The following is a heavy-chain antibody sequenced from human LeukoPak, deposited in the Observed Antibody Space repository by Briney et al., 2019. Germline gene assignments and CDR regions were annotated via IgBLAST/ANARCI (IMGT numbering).Heavy chain of an antibody. Sequence: ASVKVSCKASGGTFSSHVFNWVRQATGQGLEWMGWMNPNSGNTGYAQKFQGRVTMTRNTSISTAYMELSSLRSEDTAVYYCARWGGTSHDSSGYYIGRFDPWGQGTLVTVSS. CDR1: GGTFSSHV. V-gene: IGHV1-8*02. D-gene: IGHD3-22*01. CDR2: MNPNSGNT. CDR3: ARWGGTSHDSSGYYIGRFDP. J-gene: IGHJ5*02.